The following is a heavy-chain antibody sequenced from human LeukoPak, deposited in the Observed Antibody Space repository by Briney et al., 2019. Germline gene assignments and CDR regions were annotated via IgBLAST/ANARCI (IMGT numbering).Heavy chain of an antibody. D-gene: IGHD3-16*02. CDR3: ARSRFGGVIVPFDY. CDR2: INPNSGGT. Sequence: MHWVRQAPGQGLEXMGWINPNSGGTNYAQKFQGWVTMTRDTSISTAYMELSRLRSDDTAVYYCARSRFGGVIVPFDYWGQGTLVTVSS. J-gene: IGHJ4*02. V-gene: IGHV1-2*04.